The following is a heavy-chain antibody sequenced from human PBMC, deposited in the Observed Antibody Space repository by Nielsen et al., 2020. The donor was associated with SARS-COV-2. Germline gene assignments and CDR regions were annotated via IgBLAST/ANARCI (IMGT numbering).Heavy chain of an antibody. D-gene: IGHD2-2*01. V-gene: IGHV4-61*01. CDR1: GGSVSSGSYY. J-gene: IGHJ3*02. CDR2: IYYSGST. Sequence: SETLSLTCTVSGGSVSSGSYYWSWIRQPPGKGLEWIGYIYYSGSTNYNPSLKSRVTISVDTSKNQFSLKLCFVTAADTAVYYCAREWVCSSTSCYPLATSGQGTMVTVSS. CDR3: AREWVCSSTSCYPLAT.